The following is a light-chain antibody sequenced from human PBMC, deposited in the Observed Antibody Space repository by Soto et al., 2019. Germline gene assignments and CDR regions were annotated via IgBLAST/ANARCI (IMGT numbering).Light chain of an antibody. CDR1: SSDVGGYNY. V-gene: IGLV2-14*01. CDR3: SSYTSCSSYV. Sequence: SVLTQPASVSGSPGQSITISCTGTSSDVGGYNYVSWYQQHPGKAPKLMIYDVSNRPSGVSNRFSGSKSGNTASLTISGLQAEDEADYYCSSYTSCSSYVFGTG. J-gene: IGLJ1*01. CDR2: DVS.